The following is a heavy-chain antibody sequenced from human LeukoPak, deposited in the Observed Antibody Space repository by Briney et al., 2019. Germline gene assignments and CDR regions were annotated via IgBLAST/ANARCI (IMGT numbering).Heavy chain of an antibody. CDR2: IKQDGSEK. CDR3: ARGYSGYDFSWNWFDP. Sequence: GGSLRLSCAASGFTFSSYWMSWVSQAPGKGLEWVANIKQDGSEKYYVDSVKDRFTISRDNAKNSLYLQMNSLRAEDTAVYYCARGYSGYDFSWNWFDPWGQGTLVTVSS. V-gene: IGHV3-7*05. CDR1: GFTFSSYW. J-gene: IGHJ5*02. D-gene: IGHD5-12*01.